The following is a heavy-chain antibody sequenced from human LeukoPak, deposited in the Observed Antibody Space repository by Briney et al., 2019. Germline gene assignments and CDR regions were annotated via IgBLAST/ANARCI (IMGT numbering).Heavy chain of an antibody. D-gene: IGHD2-15*01. V-gene: IGHV3-21*01. J-gene: IGHJ4*02. CDR1: GFTFSSYS. CDR3: ARDRGSNDPIDY. CDR2: ISSSSSYI. Sequence: PGGSLRLSCAASGFTFSSYSMNWVRQAPGKGLEWVSSISSSSSYIYYADSVKGRFTISRDNAKNSLYLQMNSLRAEDTAVYYCARDRGSNDPIDYWGQGTLVTASS.